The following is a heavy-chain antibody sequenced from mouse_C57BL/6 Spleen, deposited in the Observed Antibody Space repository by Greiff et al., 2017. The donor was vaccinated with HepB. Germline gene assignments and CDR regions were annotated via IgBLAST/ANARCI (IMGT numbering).Heavy chain of an antibody. V-gene: IGHV1-19*01. CDR1: GYTFTDYY. J-gene: IGHJ4*01. D-gene: IGHD1-1*01. CDR2: INPYNGGT. CDR3: ARGTVVATEAMDY. Sequence: EVQLQQSGPVLVKPGASVKMSCKASGYTFTDYYMNWVKQSHGKSLEWIGVINPYNGGTSYNQKFKGKATLTVDKSSSTAYMELNSLTSEDSAVYYCARGTVVATEAMDYWGQGTSVTVSS.